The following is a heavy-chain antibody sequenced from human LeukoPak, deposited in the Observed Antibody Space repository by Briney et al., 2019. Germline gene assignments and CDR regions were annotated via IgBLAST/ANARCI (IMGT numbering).Heavy chain of an antibody. Sequence: ASVKVSCKASGGTFSSYAISWVRQAPGQGLEWMGGIIPIFGTANYAQKFQGRVTITADESTSTAYMELSSLRSEDTAVYYCARYLPMVRGVMRSERYYYYYMDVWGKGTTVTISS. CDR2: IIPIFGTA. D-gene: IGHD3-10*01. J-gene: IGHJ6*03. V-gene: IGHV1-69*13. CDR1: GGTFSSYA. CDR3: ARYLPMVRGVMRSERYYYYYMDV.